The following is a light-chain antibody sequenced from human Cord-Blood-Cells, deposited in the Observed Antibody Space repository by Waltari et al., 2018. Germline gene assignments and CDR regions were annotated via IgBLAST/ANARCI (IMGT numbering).Light chain of an antibody. J-gene: IGLJ2*01. CDR3: SSYTSSSTV. CDR2: DVS. Sequence: QSALTQPASVSGSPGQSITISCTGTSSDVGGYNYVSWYQQQPGKAPKLMIYDVSNRPSGVSNRFSGSKSGNTASLTISGLQAEAEADYYCSSYTSSSTVFGGGTKLTVL. V-gene: IGLV2-14*01. CDR1: SSDVGGYNY.